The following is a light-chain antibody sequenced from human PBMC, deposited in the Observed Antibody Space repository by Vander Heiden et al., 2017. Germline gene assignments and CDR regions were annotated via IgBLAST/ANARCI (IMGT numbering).Light chain of an antibody. CDR3: GTWDSSLSNAV. Sequence: SVLPQPPSVSPAPGQKVTISCSGSSSNIGKNYVSWYQQDPGTAPKLLIYDNNKRPSGIPDRFSGSKSGTSATLGITGLQTGDEADYYCGTWDSSLSNAVFGTGTKVTVL. J-gene: IGLJ1*01. CDR1: SSNIGKNY. CDR2: DNN. V-gene: IGLV1-51*01.